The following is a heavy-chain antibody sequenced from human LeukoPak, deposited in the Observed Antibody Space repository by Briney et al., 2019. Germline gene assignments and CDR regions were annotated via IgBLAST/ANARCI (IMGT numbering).Heavy chain of an antibody. Sequence: GGSLRLSCEASGFSLRSYAMSWVRQTPGKGLEWVSAISGSGSTYYTDSVKGRFTISRDNSKNTLYLQMNSLRAEDTAVYYCARGSLEQLSHAIDIWGQGTMVTVSS. CDR3: ARGSLEQLSHAIDI. J-gene: IGHJ3*02. D-gene: IGHD6-13*01. V-gene: IGHV3-23*01. CDR2: ISGSGST. CDR1: GFSLRSYA.